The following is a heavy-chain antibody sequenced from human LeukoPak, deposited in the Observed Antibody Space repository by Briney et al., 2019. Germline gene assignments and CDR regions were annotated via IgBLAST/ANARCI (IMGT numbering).Heavy chain of an antibody. D-gene: IGHD2-2*01. CDR3: ARDPRYCSSTSCFYYCYYYMDV. CDR2: ISSSSSTI. V-gene: IGHV3-48*01. CDR1: GFTFSSYS. Sequence: PGGSLRLSCAASGFTFSSYSMNWVRQAPGKGLEWVSYISSSSSTIYYADSVRGRFTISRDNAKNSLYLQMNSLRAEDTAVYYCARDPRYCSSTSCFYYCYYYMDVWGKGTTVTVSS. J-gene: IGHJ6*03.